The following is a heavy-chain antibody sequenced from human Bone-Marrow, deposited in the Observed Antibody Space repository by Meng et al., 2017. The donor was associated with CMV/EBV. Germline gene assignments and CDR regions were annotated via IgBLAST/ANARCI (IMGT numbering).Heavy chain of an antibody. Sequence: GESLKISCTASGFTFGDYAMSWVRQAPGKGLEWVGFIRSKAYGGTTEYAASVKGRFTISRDDSKSIAYLQMNSLKTEDTALYYCTRSRLRYYDSSGFDYSGQGTLVTVSS. J-gene: IGHJ4*02. CDR2: IRSKAYGGTT. V-gene: IGHV3-49*04. CDR3: TRSRLRYYDSSGFDY. D-gene: IGHD3-22*01. CDR1: GFTFGDYA.